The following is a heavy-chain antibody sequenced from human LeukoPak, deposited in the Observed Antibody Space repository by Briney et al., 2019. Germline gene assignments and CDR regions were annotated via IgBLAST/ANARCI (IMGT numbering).Heavy chain of an antibody. CDR2: ITPILGIA. CDR1: GFTFSSYA. V-gene: IGHV1-69*04. D-gene: IGHD2/OR15-2a*01. J-gene: IGHJ3*02. CDR3: ARDQGPYFLNGHDAFDI. Sequence: GGSLRLSCAASGFTFSSYAISWVRQAPGQGLEWMGRITPILGIANYAQKFQGRVTITADKSTSTAYMELSSLRSEDTAVYYCARDQGPYFLNGHDAFDIWGQGTMVTVSS.